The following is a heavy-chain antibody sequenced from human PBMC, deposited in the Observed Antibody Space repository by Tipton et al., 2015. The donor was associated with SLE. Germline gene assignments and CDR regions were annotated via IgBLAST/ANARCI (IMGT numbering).Heavy chain of an antibody. Sequence: TLSLTCTVSGDSISTYYWSWIRQPPGKGLEWIGYIYNSGSTNYNPSLKSRVTISVDASKNQLSLRLSSVTAADTAVYYCARQVDTEAVGSWNFAFWGRGTLVTVSS. V-gene: IGHV4-59*08. D-gene: IGHD5-18*01. J-gene: IGHJ2*01. CDR3: ARQVDTEAVGSWNFAF. CDR1: GDSISTYY. CDR2: IYNSGST.